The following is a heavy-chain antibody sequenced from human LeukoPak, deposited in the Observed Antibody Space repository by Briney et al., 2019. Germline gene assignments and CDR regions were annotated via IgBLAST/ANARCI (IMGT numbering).Heavy chain of an antibody. V-gene: IGHV3-9*01. Sequence: GGSLRLSCAASGFTFDDYAMHWVRQAPGKGLEWVSGISWNSGSIGYADSVKGRFTISRDNAKNSLYLQMNSLRAEDTALYYCAKVYATTRGYYFDYWGQGTLVTVSS. D-gene: IGHD5-12*01. CDR1: GFTFDDYA. CDR2: ISWNSGSI. J-gene: IGHJ4*02. CDR3: AKVYATTRGYYFDY.